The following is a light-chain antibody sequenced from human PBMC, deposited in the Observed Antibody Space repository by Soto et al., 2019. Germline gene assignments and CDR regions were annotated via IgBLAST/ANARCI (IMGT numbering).Light chain of an antibody. CDR2: DAS. Sequence: DIQMTQSPSSLSASVGDRVTITCQASQDISNYLNWYQQKPGKAPKLLIYDASNLETGVPSRFSGSGSGTDFTFTISSLQPEDIATYYCQQYDNFPPWTFGQGTKVEIK. J-gene: IGKJ1*01. CDR3: QQYDNFPPWT. V-gene: IGKV1-33*01. CDR1: QDISNY.